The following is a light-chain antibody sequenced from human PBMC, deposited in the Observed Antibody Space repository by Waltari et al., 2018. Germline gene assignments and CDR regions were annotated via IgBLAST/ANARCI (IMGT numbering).Light chain of an antibody. CDR2: KIS. Sequence: DVVMTQSPLSLPVTLGQPASISCRSSQSLVHSDGHTYLNWFQKRPGQSPRRLIYKISNRDSGVPDRFSGSGSGTDLTLKISRVEAEDVGIYYCIQGTHWPPWTFGQGTKVEIK. CDR3: IQGTHWPPWT. CDR1: QSLVHSDGHTY. V-gene: IGKV2-30*02. J-gene: IGKJ1*01.